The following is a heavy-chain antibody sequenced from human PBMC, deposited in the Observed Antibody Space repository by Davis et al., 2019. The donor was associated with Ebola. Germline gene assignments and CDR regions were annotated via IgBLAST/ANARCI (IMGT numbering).Heavy chain of an antibody. D-gene: IGHD2-15*01. V-gene: IGHV3-23*01. CDR2: MSGSGGNT. CDR1: GFTFSSYG. Sequence: GESLKISCAASGFTFSSYGMSWVRQAPGKGLEWVSVMSGSGGNTDYADSVKGRFTISRDNAKNSLYLQMNSLRAEDTAVYYCARDSELLRLNSDAFDIWGQGTMVTVSS. CDR3: ARDSELLRLNSDAFDI. J-gene: IGHJ3*02.